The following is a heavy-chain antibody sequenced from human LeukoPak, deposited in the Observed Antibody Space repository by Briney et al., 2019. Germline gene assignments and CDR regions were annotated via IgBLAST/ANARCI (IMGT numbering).Heavy chain of an antibody. CDR2: IYYSGST. J-gene: IGHJ4*02. D-gene: IGHD3-9*01. V-gene: IGHV4-39*01. Sequence: PSETLSLTCTVSGGSISSSSYYWGWIRQPPGKGLEWIGSIYYSGSTYYNPSLKSRVTISVGTSKNQFSLKLSSVTAADTAVYYCASCYDILTGYHDYWGQGTLVTVSS. CDR3: ASCYDILTGYHDY. CDR1: GGSISSSSYY.